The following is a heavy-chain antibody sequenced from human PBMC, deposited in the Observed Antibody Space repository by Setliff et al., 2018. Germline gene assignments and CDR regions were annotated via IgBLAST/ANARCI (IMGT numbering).Heavy chain of an antibody. D-gene: IGHD3-3*01. Sequence: SETLSLTCTVSGGSISSSSYYWGWIRQPPGKGLEWIGSIYYSGSTYYNPSLKRRVTISVDTSKNQFSLKLSSVTAADTAVYYCATDSSDYDFWSGYSRPFGYWGQGTLVTVSS. V-gene: IGHV4-39*01. J-gene: IGHJ4*02. CDR2: IYYSGST. CDR3: ATDSSDYDFWSGYSRPFGY. CDR1: GGSISSSSYY.